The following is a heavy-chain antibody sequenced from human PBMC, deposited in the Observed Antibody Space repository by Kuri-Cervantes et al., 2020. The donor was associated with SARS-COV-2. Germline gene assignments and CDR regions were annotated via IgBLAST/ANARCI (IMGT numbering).Heavy chain of an antibody. CDR1: GFTFSSYS. CDR2: ISSSSSTI. V-gene: IGHV3-48*01. J-gene: IGHJ4*02. Sequence: GESLKISCAASGFTFSSYSMNWVRQAPGKGLEWVSYISSSSSTIYYADSVKGRFTISRDNAKNSLYLQMNSLRAEDTAVYYCARDRPGIVVVPAGVIDYWGQGFLVTVSS. D-gene: IGHD2-2*01. CDR3: ARDRPGIVVVPAGVIDY.